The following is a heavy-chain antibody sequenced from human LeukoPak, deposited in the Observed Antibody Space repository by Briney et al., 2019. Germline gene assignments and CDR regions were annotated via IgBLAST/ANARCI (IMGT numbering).Heavy chain of an antibody. CDR2: INHSGST. D-gene: IGHD6-19*01. J-gene: IGHJ4*02. CDR1: GGSFSGYY. V-gene: IGHV4-34*01. CDR3: ASIRAVAGLFDY. Sequence: SETLSLTCAVYGGSFSGYYWSWIRQPPGKGLEWIGEINHSGSTNYNPSLKSRVTISVDTSKNQFSLKLSSVTAADTAVYYCASIRAVAGLFDYWGQGTLVTVSS.